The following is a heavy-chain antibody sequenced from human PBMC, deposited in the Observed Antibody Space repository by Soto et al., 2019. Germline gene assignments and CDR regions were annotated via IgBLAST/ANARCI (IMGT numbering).Heavy chain of an antibody. V-gene: IGHV3-23*01. CDR1: GFTFSSYA. CDR2: ISGSGGST. D-gene: IGHD2-2*01. CDR3: AKRTSTVPAAMPGHYYFDY. J-gene: IGHJ4*02. Sequence: GGSLRLSCAASGFTFSSYAMSWVRQAPGKGLEWVSAISGSGGSTYYADSVKGRFTISRDNSKNTLDLQMNSLRAEDTAVYYWAKRTSTVPAAMPGHYYFDYWGQGTLVTVSS.